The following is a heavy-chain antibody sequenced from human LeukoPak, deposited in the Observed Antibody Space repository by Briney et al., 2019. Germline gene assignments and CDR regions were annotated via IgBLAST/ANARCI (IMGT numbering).Heavy chain of an antibody. Sequence: TLSLTCAVSGGSISSGGYSWSWIRQPPGKGLEWIGYIYHSGSTYYNPSLKSRVTISVDRSKNQFSLKLSSVTAADTAVYYCARGGPGYCSGGSCYSFDWFDPWGQGTLVTVSS. CDR2: IYHSGST. D-gene: IGHD2-15*01. V-gene: IGHV4-30-2*01. J-gene: IGHJ5*02. CDR3: ARGGPGYCSGGSCYSFDWFDP. CDR1: GGSISSGGYS.